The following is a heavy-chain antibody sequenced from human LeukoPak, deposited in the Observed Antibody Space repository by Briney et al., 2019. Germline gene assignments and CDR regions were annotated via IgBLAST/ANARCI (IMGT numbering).Heavy chain of an antibody. Sequence: GGSLRLSCAASGFTFSSYGMHWVRQAPGKGLEWVAVISYDGSNKYYADSVKGRFTISGDNSKNTLYLQMNSLRAEDTAVYYCAKEQDTAMVGYFDYWGQGTLVTVSS. V-gene: IGHV3-30*18. CDR1: GFTFSSYG. CDR2: ISYDGSNK. D-gene: IGHD5-18*01. J-gene: IGHJ4*02. CDR3: AKEQDTAMVGYFDY.